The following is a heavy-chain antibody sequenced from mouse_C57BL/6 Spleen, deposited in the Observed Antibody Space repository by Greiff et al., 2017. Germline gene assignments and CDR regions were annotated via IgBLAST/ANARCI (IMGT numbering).Heavy chain of an antibody. Sequence: QVQLKQSGAELAKPGASVKLSCKASGYTFTSYWMHWVKQRPGQGLEWIGYINPSSGYTKYNQKFKDKATLTADKSSSTAYMQLSSLTYEDSAVYYCASITTVASYYAMDYWGQGTSVTVSS. V-gene: IGHV1-7*01. CDR3: ASITTVASYYAMDY. J-gene: IGHJ4*01. D-gene: IGHD1-1*01. CDR1: GYTFTSYW. CDR2: INPSSGYT.